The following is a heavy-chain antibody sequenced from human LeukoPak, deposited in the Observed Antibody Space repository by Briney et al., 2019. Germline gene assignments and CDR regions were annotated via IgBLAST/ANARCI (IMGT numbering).Heavy chain of an antibody. CDR3: ARDSGQYGSGSYSKAYGMDV. J-gene: IGHJ6*02. CDR2: ITPNSGGT. CDR1: GYTFTAYY. Sequence: ASVKVSCKASGYTFTAYYVHWVRQAPGQGLEWMGWITPNSGGTKYAQKFQGRVTMTRDTSISTAYMELSGLRSDDTAVYYCARDSGQYGSGSYSKAYGMDVWGQGTTVTVSS. D-gene: IGHD3-10*01. V-gene: IGHV1-2*02.